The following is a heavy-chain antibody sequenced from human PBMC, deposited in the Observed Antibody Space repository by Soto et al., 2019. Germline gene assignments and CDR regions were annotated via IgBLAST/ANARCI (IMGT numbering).Heavy chain of an antibody. Sequence: GGSLRLSCAASGFTFSSYGMHWVRQAPGKGLEWVAVISYDGSNKYYADSVKGRFTISRDNSKNTLYLQMNSLRAEDTAVYYCAKDQMAGDAFDIWGQGTMVTVSS. J-gene: IGHJ3*02. D-gene: IGHD2-8*01. CDR3: AKDQMAGDAFDI. CDR2: ISYDGSNK. V-gene: IGHV3-30*18. CDR1: GFTFSSYG.